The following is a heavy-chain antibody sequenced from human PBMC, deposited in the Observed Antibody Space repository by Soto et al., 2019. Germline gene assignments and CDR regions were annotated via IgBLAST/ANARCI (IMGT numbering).Heavy chain of an antibody. D-gene: IGHD6-19*01. V-gene: IGHV3-66*01. CDR3: ATGGSGVFDY. Sequence: EVQLVESGGGLVQPGGSLRLSCAASGFAVSSNYMTWVRQAPGKGLEWVSVVHSGGGTYYADSVKDRFILSRDNSKNTVYLQMSSLTAEDTALYYCATGGSGVFDYWGQGTLVTVSS. J-gene: IGHJ4*02. CDR1: GFAVSSNY. CDR2: VHSGGGT.